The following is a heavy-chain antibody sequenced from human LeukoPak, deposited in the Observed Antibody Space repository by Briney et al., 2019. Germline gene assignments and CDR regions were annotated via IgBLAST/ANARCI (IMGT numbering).Heavy chain of an antibody. Sequence: SETLSLTCSVSNGSFSTYYWGWIRQPPGKRLEWIGYTFSSESSNTNYNPSLNGRVTISVDTSKNQFSLTLNSVTAADTAVYYCARAGDGYYYYYYMDVWGKGTTVTVSS. CDR1: NGSFSTYY. CDR3: ARAGDGYYYYYYMDV. CDR2: TFSSESSNT. D-gene: IGHD5-24*01. J-gene: IGHJ6*03. V-gene: IGHV4-59*08.